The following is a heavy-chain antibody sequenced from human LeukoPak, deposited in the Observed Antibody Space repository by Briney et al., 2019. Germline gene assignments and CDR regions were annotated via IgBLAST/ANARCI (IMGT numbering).Heavy chain of an antibody. V-gene: IGHV4-39*07. CDR1: GYSISSSSYY. D-gene: IGHD5-18*01. CDR2: IYYSGST. J-gene: IGHJ4*02. CDR3: ARGYGRYFDY. Sequence: SSETLSLTCSVSGYSISSSSYYWGWIRQPPGKGLEWIGSIYYSGSTYYNPSLKSRVTISVDTSKNQFSLKLSSVTAADTAVYYCARGYGRYFDYWGQGTLVTVSS.